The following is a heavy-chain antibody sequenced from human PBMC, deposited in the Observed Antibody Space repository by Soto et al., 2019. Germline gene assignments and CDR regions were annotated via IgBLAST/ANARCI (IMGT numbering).Heavy chain of an antibody. Sequence: SETLSLTCTVSGGSISSYYWSWIRQPPGKGLEYIGYIYYSGSTNYNPSLKSRVTISVDTSKNQFSLKLSSVTAADTAVYYCARGFRGSGSYYSGYFDYWGQGTLVTVSS. V-gene: IGHV4-59*12. J-gene: IGHJ4*02. CDR2: IYYSGST. D-gene: IGHD3-10*01. CDR3: ARGFRGSGSYYSGYFDY. CDR1: GGSISSYY.